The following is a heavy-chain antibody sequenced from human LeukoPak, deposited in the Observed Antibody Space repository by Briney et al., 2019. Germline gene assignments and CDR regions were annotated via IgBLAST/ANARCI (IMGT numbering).Heavy chain of an antibody. CDR2: IYTSGST. V-gene: IGHV4-4*07. J-gene: IGHJ6*03. CDR3: ARAPAGVPRWHMDV. CDR1: GGSISSYY. Sequence: PSETLSLTCAVSGGSISSYYWSWIRQPAGKGLEWIGRIYTSGSTKYNPSLKSRVAMSVDTSKNQFSLKLNSVTAADTAVYFCARAPAGVPRWHMDVWGKGTTVTVSS. D-gene: IGHD4-23*01.